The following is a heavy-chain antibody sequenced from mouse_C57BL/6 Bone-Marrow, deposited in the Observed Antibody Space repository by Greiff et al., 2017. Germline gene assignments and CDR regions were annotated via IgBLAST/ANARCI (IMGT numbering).Heavy chain of an antibody. D-gene: IGHD2-3*01. V-gene: IGHV1-19*01. CDR2: INPYNGGT. CDR3: ARPYDGYYVGFAY. J-gene: IGHJ3*01. Sequence: EVKLVESGPVLVKPGASVKMSCKASGYTFTDYYMNWVKQSHGKSLEWIGVINPYNGGTSYNQKFKGKATLTVDKSSSTAYMELNSLTSEDSAVYYCARPYDGYYVGFAYWGQGTLVTVSA. CDR1: GYTFTDYY.